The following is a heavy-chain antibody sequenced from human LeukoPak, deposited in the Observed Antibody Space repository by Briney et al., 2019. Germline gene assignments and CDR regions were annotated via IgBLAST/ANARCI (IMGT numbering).Heavy chain of an antibody. J-gene: IGHJ4*02. V-gene: IGHV1-18*01. CDR2: ISAYNGNT. CDR1: RYTFTSYG. Sequence: GASVKVSCQACRYTFTSYGISWVRQAPGEGREWMGWISAYNGNTNYAQKLQGRVTMTTDTSTSTAYMELRSLRSDDTAVYYCARDGSDTAVKDYWGQGTLVTVSS. CDR3: ARDGSDTAVKDY. D-gene: IGHD5-18*01.